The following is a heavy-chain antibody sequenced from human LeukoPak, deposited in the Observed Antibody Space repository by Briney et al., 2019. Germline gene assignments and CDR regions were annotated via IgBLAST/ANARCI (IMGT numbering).Heavy chain of an antibody. J-gene: IGHJ4*02. CDR1: GFTLSSYW. CDR2: IRSDGSST. Sequence: PGGSLRLSCAASGFTLSSYWMHWVRQAPGKGLVWVSRIRSDGSSTTYADSVKGRFTVSRDNAKNTLYLQMNSLRAEDTAVYYCARKDNFDYWGQGTLVNVSS. CDR3: ARKDNFDY. V-gene: IGHV3-74*01.